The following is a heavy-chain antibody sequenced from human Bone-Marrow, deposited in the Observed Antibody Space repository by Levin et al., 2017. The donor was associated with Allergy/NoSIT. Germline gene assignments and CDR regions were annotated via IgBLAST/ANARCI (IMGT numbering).Heavy chain of an antibody. Sequence: GESLKISCAASGFTFSSYAMSWVRQAPGKGLEWVSAISGSGGSTYYADSVKGRFTISRDNSKNTLYLQMNSLRAEDTAVYYCATDSSSPFDYWGQGTLVTVSS. CDR1: GFTFSSYA. CDR3: ATDSSSPFDY. CDR2: ISGSGGST. V-gene: IGHV3-23*01. D-gene: IGHD6-13*01. J-gene: IGHJ4*02.